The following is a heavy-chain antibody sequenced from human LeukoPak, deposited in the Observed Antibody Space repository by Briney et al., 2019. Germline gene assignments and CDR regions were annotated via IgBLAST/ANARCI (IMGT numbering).Heavy chain of an antibody. J-gene: IGHJ3*02. D-gene: IGHD3-22*01. Sequence: PSGTLSLTCTVSGGSISSYYWSWIRQPPGKGLEWIGYIFFSGSTNYNPSLKSRVTISVHKSKNQFFLNVTSVTGPDGPVFSCARGANYDKEAFDIWGQGAMLTVS. CDR1: GGSISSYY. CDR2: IFFSGST. V-gene: IGHV4-59*01. CDR3: ARGANYDKEAFDI.